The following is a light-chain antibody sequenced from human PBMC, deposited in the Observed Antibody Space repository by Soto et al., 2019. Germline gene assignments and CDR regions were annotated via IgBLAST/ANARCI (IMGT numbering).Light chain of an antibody. CDR2: DAS. V-gene: IGKV3-11*01. J-gene: IGKJ1*01. CDR3: QQRGT. Sequence: EIVLTQSPATLSLSPGERATLSCRASQSVSSYLAWYQQKPGQAPRLLIYDASNRATGIPARFSGSGSGTDFTLTISILEPEDFAVYYCQQRGTFGQGTKVEIK. CDR1: QSVSSY.